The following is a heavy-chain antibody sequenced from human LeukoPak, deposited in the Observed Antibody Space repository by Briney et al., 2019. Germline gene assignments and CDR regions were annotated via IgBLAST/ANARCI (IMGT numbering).Heavy chain of an antibody. CDR2: IRYDGSNK. D-gene: IGHD3-3*01. V-gene: IGHV3-30*02. CDR1: GFTFSSYG. J-gene: IGHJ3*02. Sequence: GGSLRLSCAASGFTFSSYGMHWVRQAPGKGLEWVAFIRYDGSNKYYADSVKGRFTISRDNSKNMLYLQMNSLRAEDTAVYYCAKDMGVRSDAFDIWGQGTMVTVSS. CDR3: AKDMGVRSDAFDI.